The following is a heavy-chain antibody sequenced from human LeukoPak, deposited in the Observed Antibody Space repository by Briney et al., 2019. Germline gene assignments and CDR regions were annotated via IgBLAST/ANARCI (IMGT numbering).Heavy chain of an antibody. CDR1: GGSISSSSYY. Sequence: SETLSLTCTVSGGSISSSSYYWGWIRQPPGKGLEWIGSIYYSGSTYYNPSLKSRVTISVDTSKNQFSLKLSSVTAADTAVYYCASDERNFDYWGQGTLVTVAS. CDR2: IYYSGST. J-gene: IGHJ4*02. CDR3: ASDERNFDY. V-gene: IGHV4-39*01.